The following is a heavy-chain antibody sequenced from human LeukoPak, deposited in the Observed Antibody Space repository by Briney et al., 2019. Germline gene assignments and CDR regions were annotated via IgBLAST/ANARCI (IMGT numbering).Heavy chain of an antibody. V-gene: IGHV4-34*01. J-gene: IGHJ4*02. CDR2: INHSGST. CDR3: AICDSSGCYLE. CDR1: GGSFSGYY. Sequence: PSETLSLTCAVYGGSFSGYYWSWIRQPPGKGLEWIGEINHSGSTNYNPSLKSRVTISVDTSKNQFSLKLSSVTAADTAAYYCAICDSSGCYLEWGQGTLVTVSS. D-gene: IGHD3-22*01.